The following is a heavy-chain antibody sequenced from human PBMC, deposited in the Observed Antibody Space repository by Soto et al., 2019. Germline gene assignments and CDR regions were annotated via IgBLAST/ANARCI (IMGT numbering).Heavy chain of an antibody. V-gene: IGHV3-23*01. CDR3: AKGKGVGDNRDRPNC. J-gene: IGHJ4*02. Sequence: GGSLRLSCAASGFTFSSFGMNWVRQAPGKGLEWVSGVRSDGDTTYNAESVKGRFTVSRDTSKNTVYLQMNSLRAEDTAVYYCAKGKGVGDNRDRPNCWGQGTPVTGSS. CDR2: VRSDGDTT. CDR1: GFTFSSFG. D-gene: IGHD1-26*01.